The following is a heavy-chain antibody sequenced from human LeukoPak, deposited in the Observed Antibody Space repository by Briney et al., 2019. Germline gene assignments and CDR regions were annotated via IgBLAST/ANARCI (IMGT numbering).Heavy chain of an antibody. D-gene: IGHD6-13*01. Sequence: GGSLRLSCAASGFTFSSYGMHWIRQAPGKGLEWVAVISYDGSNKYYADSVKGRFTISRDNSKNTLYLQMNSLRAEDTAVYYCARTGKYSSSWVSPFDYWGQGTLVTVSS. V-gene: IGHV3-30*03. J-gene: IGHJ4*02. CDR2: ISYDGSNK. CDR1: GFTFSSYG. CDR3: ARTGKYSSSWVSPFDY.